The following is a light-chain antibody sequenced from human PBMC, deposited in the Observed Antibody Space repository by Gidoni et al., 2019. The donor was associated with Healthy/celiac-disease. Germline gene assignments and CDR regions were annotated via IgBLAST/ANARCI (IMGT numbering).Light chain of an antibody. CDR1: QGISNY. CDR2: AAS. V-gene: IGKV1-27*01. CDR3: QKYNSAPPFT. Sequence: DIQMTQSPSSLSASVGDRVTITCRASQGISNYLAWYQQKPGKVPKLLIYAASTLQSGVPSRFSGSGCGTDFTLTISSLQPEDVATYYCQKYNSAPPFTFXHXTKVDIK. J-gene: IGKJ3*01.